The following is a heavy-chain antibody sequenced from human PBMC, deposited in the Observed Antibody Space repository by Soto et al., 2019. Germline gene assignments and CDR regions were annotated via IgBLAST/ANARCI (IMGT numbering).Heavy chain of an antibody. D-gene: IGHD2-2*01. CDR2: INANKGNT. Sequence: EASMKVSSKASGYTFPSYGTSWVRQATGQGLEWMGWINANKGNTKDAQKLQGRVTMTTDTATSTAYMELKSLRSDDTAFYYFAKEYCDSSRCHLSDYWGQGALVTVSS. V-gene: IGHV1-18*01. J-gene: IGHJ4*02. CDR3: AKEYCDSSRCHLSDY. CDR1: GYTFPSYG.